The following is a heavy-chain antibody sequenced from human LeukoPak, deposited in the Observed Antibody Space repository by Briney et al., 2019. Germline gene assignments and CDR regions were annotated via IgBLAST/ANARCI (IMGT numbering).Heavy chain of an antibody. D-gene: IGHD2/OR15-2a*01. Sequence: GGSLRLSCAASGFTFSSHGMHWVRQAPGKGLEWVAVIWYDASKKFYADSVRGRFTISRDNSKSTLFLQMNSLRAEDTAIYYCARVSVCSNDYWGQGTLVTVSS. J-gene: IGHJ4*02. CDR2: IWYDASKK. CDR3: ARVSVCSNDY. V-gene: IGHV3-33*03. CDR1: GFTFSSHG.